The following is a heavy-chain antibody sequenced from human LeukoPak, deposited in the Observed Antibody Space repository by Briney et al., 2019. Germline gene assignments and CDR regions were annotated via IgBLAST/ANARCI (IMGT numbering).Heavy chain of an antibody. CDR1: EVSFTGAW. CDR3: SSRPYDTYVI. Sequence: GGSLRLSCAASEVSFTGAWVSWVRQAPGKGLERVGRIRSEADGGTADYAEPVKGRFTISRDDSKNTVYLQMNSLKTEDTAVYFCSSRPYDTYVIWGQGTLVTVSS. V-gene: IGHV3-15*01. J-gene: IGHJ4*02. D-gene: IGHD2-21*01. CDR2: IRSEADGGTA.